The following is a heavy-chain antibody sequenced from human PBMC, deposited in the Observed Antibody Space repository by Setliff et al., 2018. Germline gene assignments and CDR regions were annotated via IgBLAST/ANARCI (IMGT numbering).Heavy chain of an antibody. CDR3: MRQVGGGLWYFDY. CDR1: GLSISGEYY. CDR2: IYHDGRA. Sequence: SETLSLTCAVSGLSISGEYYWGWIRQPPGGGPEWIGIIYHDGRAYYSTSLKSRVNLSLDMSKTQFSLHLNSVTAADPAVYYCMRQVGGGLWYFDYWGQGILVTVSS. V-gene: IGHV4-38-2*01. J-gene: IGHJ4*02. D-gene: IGHD2-15*01.